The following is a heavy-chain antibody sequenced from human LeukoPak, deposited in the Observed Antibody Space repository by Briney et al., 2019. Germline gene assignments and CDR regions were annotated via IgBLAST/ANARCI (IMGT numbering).Heavy chain of an antibody. J-gene: IGHJ4*02. CDR2: ISAYNGNT. D-gene: IGHD3-10*01. CDR3: ARVNYGSGSPLFDY. Sequence: ASVKVSCKASGYTFTSYGISWVRQAPGQGLEWMGWISAYNGNTNYAQKLQGRVTMTTDTSTSTAYMELSSLRSEDTAVYYCARVNYGSGSPLFDYWGQGTLVTVSS. CDR1: GYTFTSYG. V-gene: IGHV1-18*01.